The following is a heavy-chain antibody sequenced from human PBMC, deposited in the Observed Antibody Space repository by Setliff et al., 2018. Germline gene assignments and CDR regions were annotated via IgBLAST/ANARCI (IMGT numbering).Heavy chain of an antibody. Sequence: GASVKVSCKASGGSFSNYAIIWVRQAPGQGPEWMGGIIPIYGSTNNAEKFQGRVTFSADESMSKVYMELSSLTSADTALYYCARDALYDSNDRNSYYGNWLDPWGQGALVTVSS. D-gene: IGHD3-22*01. J-gene: IGHJ5*02. CDR1: GGSFSNYA. V-gene: IGHV1-69*13. CDR2: IIPIYGST. CDR3: ARDALYDSNDRNSYYGNWLDP.